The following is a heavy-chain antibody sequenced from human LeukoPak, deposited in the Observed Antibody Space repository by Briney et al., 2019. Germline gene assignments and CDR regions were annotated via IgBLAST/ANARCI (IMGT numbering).Heavy chain of an antibody. CDR2: INPNSGGT. CDR3: AREWFGELFPEYYFDY. D-gene: IGHD3-10*01. V-gene: IGHV1-2*02. Sequence: ASVKVSCKASVYTFTGYYMHWVLQAPGQGLEWMVWINPNSGGTNYAQKFQGRVTMTRDTSISTAYMDLSRLRSDDTAVYYCAREWFGELFPEYYFDYWGQGTLVTVSS. J-gene: IGHJ4*02. CDR1: VYTFTGYY.